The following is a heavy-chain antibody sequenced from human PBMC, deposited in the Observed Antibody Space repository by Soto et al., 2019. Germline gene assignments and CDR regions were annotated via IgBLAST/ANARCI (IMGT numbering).Heavy chain of an antibody. CDR2: ISGSGGST. V-gene: IGHV3-23*01. J-gene: IGHJ6*02. D-gene: IGHD2-21*01. CDR3: AKAAFLGWKGSYYYGMDV. Sequence: GGSLRLSCAASGFTFSSYAMSWVRQAPGKGLEWVSAISGSGGSTYYADSVKGRFTISRDNSKNTLYLQMNSLRAEVTAVYYCAKAAFLGWKGSYYYGMDVWGQGTTVTVSS. CDR1: GFTFSSYA.